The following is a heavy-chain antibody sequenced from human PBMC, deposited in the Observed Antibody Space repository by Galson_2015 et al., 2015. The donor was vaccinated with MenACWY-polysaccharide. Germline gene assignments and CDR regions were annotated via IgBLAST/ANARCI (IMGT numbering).Heavy chain of an antibody. V-gene: IGHV4-59*01. CDR2: INYSGST. J-gene: IGHJ2*01. CDR3: ARAIAVAGQRRDFDL. CDR1: GGSISSYY. Sequence: ETLSLTCTVSGGSISSYYWNWIRQPPGKGLEWVGYINYSGSTNHNPSLKSRVTMSVDTSKNQFSLNLTSVTDADTAVYYCARAIAVAGQRRDFDLWGRDTLVTVSS. D-gene: IGHD6-19*01.